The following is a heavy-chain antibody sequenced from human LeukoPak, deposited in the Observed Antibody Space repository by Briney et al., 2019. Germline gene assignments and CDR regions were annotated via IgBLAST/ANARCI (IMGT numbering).Heavy chain of an antibody. CDR3: ARWGCSNTSCSPWNYYLDV. CDR2: ISAYNGNT. Sequence: GASVKVSCKASVYTFTSYGISWVRQAPGQGLEWMGWISAYNGNTNYAQKLQGRVTMTTDTSTSTAYMELRSLRSDDTAVYYCARWGCSNTSCSPWNYYLDVWGKGTTVTVSS. V-gene: IGHV1-18*01. CDR1: VYTFTSYG. J-gene: IGHJ6*03. D-gene: IGHD2-2*01.